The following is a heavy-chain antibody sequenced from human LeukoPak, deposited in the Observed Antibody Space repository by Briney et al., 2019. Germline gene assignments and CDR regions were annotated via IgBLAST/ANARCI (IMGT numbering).Heavy chain of an antibody. J-gene: IGHJ4*02. CDR3: ARFAEVWGSYRRFDY. CDR2: IHQDGSAK. Sequence: PGGSLRLSCAASGFTFSSYWMSWVRQAPGKGLEWVANIHQDGSAKYYVDSVKGRLTISRDNAKNSLYLQVNSLRAEDTAVYYCARFAEVWGSYRRFDYWGQGTLVTVSS. CDR1: GFTFSSYW. D-gene: IGHD3-16*02. V-gene: IGHV3-7*01.